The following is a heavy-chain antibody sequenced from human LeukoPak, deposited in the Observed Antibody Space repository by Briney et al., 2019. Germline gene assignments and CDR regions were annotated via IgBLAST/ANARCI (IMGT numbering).Heavy chain of an antibody. CDR2: IYSGGST. D-gene: IGHD1-26*01. J-gene: IGHJ4*02. CDR3: ARDPVGATDYSDY. V-gene: IGHV4-39*07. CDR1: GGSISSTTDY. Sequence: SETLSLTCTVSGGSISSTTDYWGWIRQPPGQGLEWIGSIYSGGSTYYNPSLKSRVALSVDTSKNQFSLKLSSVTAAGTAVYYCARDPVGATDYSDYWGQGTLVTVSS.